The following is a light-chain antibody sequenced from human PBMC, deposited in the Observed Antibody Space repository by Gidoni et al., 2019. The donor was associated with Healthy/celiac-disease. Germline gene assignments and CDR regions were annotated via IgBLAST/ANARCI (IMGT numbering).Light chain of an antibody. V-gene: IGKV1-33*01. J-gene: IGKJ5*01. CDR2: DVS. Sequence: DIQMTQSPSSLSASVGDRVTIPCKASQDISNYLSWYQQKPGKAPEVLIYDVSTLKIGVPSRFRGSGSGTDFTLTITSLQPEDVATYFCQQFDIVPVTFGQGTRLEIK. CDR1: QDISNY. CDR3: QQFDIVPVT.